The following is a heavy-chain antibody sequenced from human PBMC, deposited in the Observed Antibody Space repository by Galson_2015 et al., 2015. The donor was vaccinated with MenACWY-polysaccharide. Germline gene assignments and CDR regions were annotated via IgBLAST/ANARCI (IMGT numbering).Heavy chain of an antibody. J-gene: IGHJ4*02. CDR1: GFTFNSYA. Sequence: SLRLSCAASGFTFNSYAMRWVRQAPGKGLDWVSTIRGTTGGTYYADSVKGRFTISRDNSKNTLFLQMNSLRAEDTAVYYCAKGDDLWSGLDFWGQGTQVTVSS. V-gene: IGHV3-23*01. D-gene: IGHD3-3*01. CDR2: IRGTTGGT. CDR3: AKGDDLWSGLDF.